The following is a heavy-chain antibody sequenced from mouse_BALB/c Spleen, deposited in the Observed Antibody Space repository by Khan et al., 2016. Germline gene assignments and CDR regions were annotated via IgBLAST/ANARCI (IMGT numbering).Heavy chain of an antibody. CDR3: ASLYYYGSSWYFEV. J-gene: IGHJ1*01. CDR2: ISYSGST. D-gene: IGHD1-1*01. Sequence: EVQLQESGPGLVKPSQSLSLTCTVTGYSITSDYAWNWIRQFPGNKLEWMGYISYSGSTSYNPSLKSRISITRDTSKNQFFLQLNSVTTEDTATYYCASLYYYGSSWYFEVWGAGTTVTVSS. V-gene: IGHV3-2*02. CDR1: GYSITSDYA.